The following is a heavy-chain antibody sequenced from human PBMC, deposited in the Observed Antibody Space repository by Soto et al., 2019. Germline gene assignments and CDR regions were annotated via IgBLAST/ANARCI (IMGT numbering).Heavy chain of an antibody. CDR1: GGSVSSGSYY. D-gene: IGHD2-2*01. CDR2: IYYSGST. V-gene: IGHV4-61*01. CDR3: ARQPVYCSSTSCSRGYYYGMDV. J-gene: IGHJ6*02. Sequence: QVQLQESGPGLVKPSETLSLTCTVSGGSVSSGSYYWSWIRQPPGKGLEWIGYIYYSGSTNYNPPLKSRVTISVDTSKNQFSLKLSSVTAADTAVYYCARQPVYCSSTSCSRGYYYGMDVWGQGTTVTVSS.